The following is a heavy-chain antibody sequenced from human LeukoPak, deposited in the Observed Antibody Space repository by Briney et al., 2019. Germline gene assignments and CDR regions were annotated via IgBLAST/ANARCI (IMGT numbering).Heavy chain of an antibody. CDR2: IRYDGSNK. V-gene: IGHV3-30*02. J-gene: IGHJ4*02. CDR1: GFTFSSYG. CDR3: AKPMTTGTTSFDY. Sequence: RPGGSLRLSCAASGFTFSSYGMHWVRQAPGKGLEWVAFIRYDGSNKYYADSVKGRFTISRDKSKNTLYLQMNSLRAEDTAVYYCAKPMTTGTTSFDYWGQGTLVTVSS. D-gene: IGHD4-17*01.